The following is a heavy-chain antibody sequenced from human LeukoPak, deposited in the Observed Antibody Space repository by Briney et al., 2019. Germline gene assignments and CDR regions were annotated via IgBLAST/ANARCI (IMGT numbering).Heavy chain of an antibody. D-gene: IGHD3-3*01. CDR2: TSAYNGNT. CDR3: ARGPGAGVEWLSPLDV. J-gene: IGHJ6*02. Sequence: ASVKVSCKASGYTFTSYGISWVRQAPGQGLEWMGWTSAYNGNTNYAQKLQGRVTMTTDTSTSTAYMELRSLRSDDTAVYYCARGPGAGVEWLSPLDVWGQGTTVTVSS. V-gene: IGHV1-18*01. CDR1: GYTFTSYG.